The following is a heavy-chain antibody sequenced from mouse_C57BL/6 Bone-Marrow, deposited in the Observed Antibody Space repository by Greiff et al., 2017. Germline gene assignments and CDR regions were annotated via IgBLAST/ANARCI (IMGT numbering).Heavy chain of an antibody. CDR2: ISSGSSTI. CDR1: GFTFSDYG. D-gene: IGHD2-2*01. V-gene: IGHV5-17*01. Sequence: EVNVVESGGGLVKPGGSPKLSCAASGFTFSDYGMHWVRQAPEKGLEWVAYISSGSSTIYYADTVKGRFTISRDNAKNTLFLQMNSLRSEDTALYYCARGGYDRAWFAYWGEGTVVTVSA. J-gene: IGHJ3*01. CDR3: ARGGYDRAWFAY.